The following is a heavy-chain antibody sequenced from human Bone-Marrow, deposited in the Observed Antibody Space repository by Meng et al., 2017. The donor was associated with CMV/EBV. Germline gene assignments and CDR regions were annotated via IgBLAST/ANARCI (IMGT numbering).Heavy chain of an antibody. V-gene: IGHV4-59*01. D-gene: IGHD3-10*01. CDR1: GGSISSYY. J-gene: IGHJ5*02. CDR3: ARGATYYPIIPPHNWFDP. CDR2: IYYSGST. Sequence: SETLSLTCTVSGGSISSYYWSWIRQPPGKGLEWIGYIYYSGSTNYNPSLKSRVTISVDTSKNQFSLKLSSVTAADTAVYYCARGATYYPIIPPHNWFDPWGQGTLVTVSS.